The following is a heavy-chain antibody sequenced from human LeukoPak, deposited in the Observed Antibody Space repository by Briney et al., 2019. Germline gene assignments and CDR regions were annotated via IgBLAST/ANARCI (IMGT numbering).Heavy chain of an antibody. J-gene: IGHJ4*02. Sequence: GGSLRLSCAASGFSVSSNYVTWVRQAPGKGLEWVSVIYSGGGTYYGDSVKGRFSVSRDNSKNTVYLQMNSLRAEDTAVYYCARDFHDGRYLVCLGYWGQGTLVAVSS. V-gene: IGHV3-66*01. CDR2: IYSGGGT. D-gene: IGHD3-10*01. CDR3: ARDFHDGRYLVCLGY. CDR1: GFSVSSNY.